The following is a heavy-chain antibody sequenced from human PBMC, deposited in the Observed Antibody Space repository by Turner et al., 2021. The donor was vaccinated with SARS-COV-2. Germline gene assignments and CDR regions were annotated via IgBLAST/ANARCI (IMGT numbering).Heavy chain of an antibody. Sequence: QVQLVQSGAEVQKPGASVKVSCKASGFTFTGYYMHWVRQAPGQGLEWMGWINPNNGGTNCAQKFQGRVTMTRDTSISTAYMELSRLRSDDTAVYYCARAVGYTDMEYWGQGTLVTVSS. D-gene: IGHD5-18*01. V-gene: IGHV1-2*02. CDR2: INPNNGGT. J-gene: IGHJ4*02. CDR3: ARAVGYTDMEY. CDR1: GFTFTGYY.